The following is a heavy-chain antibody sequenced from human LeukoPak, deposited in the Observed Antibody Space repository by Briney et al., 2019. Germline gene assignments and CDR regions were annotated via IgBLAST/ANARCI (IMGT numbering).Heavy chain of an antibody. D-gene: IGHD6-6*01. J-gene: IGHJ4*02. V-gene: IGHV3-23*01. CDR1: GFTFSSYA. Sequence: PGGSLRLSCAASGFTFSSYAMSWVRQAPGKGLEWVSAISGSGGSTYYADPVKGRFTISRDNSKNTLNLQMNSLRAEDTAVYYCAKNLGYSSSARPFDYWGQGTLVTVSS. CDR3: AKNLGYSSSARPFDY. CDR2: ISGSGGST.